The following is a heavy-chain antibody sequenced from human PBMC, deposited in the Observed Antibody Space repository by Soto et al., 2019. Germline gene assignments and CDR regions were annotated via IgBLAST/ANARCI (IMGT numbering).Heavy chain of an antibody. J-gene: IGHJ4*02. CDR2: INHSGST. CDR1: GGSFSGYY. Sequence: SETLSLTCAVYGGSFSGYYWSWIRQPPGKGLEWIGEINHSGSTNYNPSLKSRVTISVDTSKNQFSLKLSSVTAADTAVYYGARLRLMRGYFDYWGQGTLVTVSS. V-gene: IGHV4-34*01. CDR3: ARLRLMRGYFDY. D-gene: IGHD5-12*01.